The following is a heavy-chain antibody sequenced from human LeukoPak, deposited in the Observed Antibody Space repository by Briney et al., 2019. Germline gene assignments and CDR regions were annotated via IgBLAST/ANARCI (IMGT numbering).Heavy chain of an antibody. CDR2: ISYDGGNK. Sequence: GGSLRLSCAASGFSLRTYGMHWVRQAPGQGLEWVALISYDGGNKYYADSVRGRFTISRDTSKNTLYLQMNSLRAEDTAVYYCAKDHVVGATADLDYWGQGTLVTVSS. CDR3: AKDHVVGATADLDY. CDR1: GFSLRTYG. V-gene: IGHV3-30*18. J-gene: IGHJ4*02. D-gene: IGHD1-26*01.